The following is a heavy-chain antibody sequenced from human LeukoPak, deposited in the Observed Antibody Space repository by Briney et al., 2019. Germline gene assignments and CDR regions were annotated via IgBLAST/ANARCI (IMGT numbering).Heavy chain of an antibody. CDR1: GGSIISSDYH. Sequence: SETLSLTCTVSGGSIISSDYHWGWVRQPPGKGLEWIGTISYSGNTDYNPSLRSRVTISVDTSKNQFSLKLSSVTAADTAVYYCAHGVGATSGDYWGQGTLVTVSS. CDR3: AHGVGATSGDY. D-gene: IGHD1-26*01. J-gene: IGHJ4*02. V-gene: IGHV4-39*01. CDR2: ISYSGNT.